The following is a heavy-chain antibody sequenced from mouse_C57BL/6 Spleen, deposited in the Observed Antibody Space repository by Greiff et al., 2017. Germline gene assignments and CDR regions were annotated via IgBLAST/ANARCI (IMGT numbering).Heavy chain of an antibody. J-gene: IGHJ2*01. CDR1: GYTFTSYW. D-gene: IGHD2-14*01. V-gene: IGHV1-69*01. CDR2: IDPSDSYT. CDR3: ARRGYPYYFDY. Sequence: VQLQQPGAELVMPGASVKLSCKASGYTFTSYWMHWVKQRPGQGLEWIGEIDPSDSYTNYNQKFKGKSTLTVDKSSSTAYMQLSSLTSEDSAVYYCARRGYPYYFDYWGQGTTVTVSS.